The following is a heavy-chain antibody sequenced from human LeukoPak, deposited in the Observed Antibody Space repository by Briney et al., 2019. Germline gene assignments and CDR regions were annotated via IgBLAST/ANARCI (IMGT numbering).Heavy chain of an antibody. CDR3: AREEAPSYCSGGSCYLDY. D-gene: IGHD2-15*01. Sequence: ASVKVSCKASGYTFTSYYMHWVRQAPGQGLEWMGIINPSGGSTSYAQKFQGRVTMTRDMSTSTVYMELSSLRSEDTAVYYCAREEAPSYCSGGSCYLDYWGQGTLVTVSS. J-gene: IGHJ4*02. CDR2: INPSGGST. CDR1: GYTFTSYY. V-gene: IGHV1-46*01.